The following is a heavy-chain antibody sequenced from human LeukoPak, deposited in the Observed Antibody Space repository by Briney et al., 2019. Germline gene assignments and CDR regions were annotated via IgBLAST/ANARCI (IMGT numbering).Heavy chain of an antibody. J-gene: IGHJ4*02. V-gene: IGHV1-69*05. CDR1: GGTFRSYA. CDR2: IIPIFGTT. D-gene: IGHD1-20*01. Sequence: SVKVSCKASGGTFRSYAISWWRQAPGQGLKWMGGIIPIFGTTNYAQKFQGRVTSTTEESKSTAYMELSSMRSEDTAVYYCARDRSGGITGTPYYFDYWGQGTLVTVSS. CDR3: ARDRSGGITGTPYYFDY.